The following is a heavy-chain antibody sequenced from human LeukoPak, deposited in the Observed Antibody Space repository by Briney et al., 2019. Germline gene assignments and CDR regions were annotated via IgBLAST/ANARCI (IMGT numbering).Heavy chain of an antibody. CDR1: GGSISSYY. D-gene: IGHD3-22*01. Sequence: SETLSLTCTVSGGSISSYYWSWIRQPPGKGLEWIGYIYYSGSTNYNPSLKSRVTISVDTSKNQFSLKLSSVTAADTAVYYCATLHYYDSSHDYWGQGTLVTVSS. CDR2: IYYSGST. CDR3: ATLHYYDSSHDY. V-gene: IGHV4-59*01. J-gene: IGHJ4*02.